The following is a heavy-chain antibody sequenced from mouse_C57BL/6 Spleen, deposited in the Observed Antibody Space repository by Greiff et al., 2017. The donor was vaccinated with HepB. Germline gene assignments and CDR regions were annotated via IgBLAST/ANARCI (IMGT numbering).Heavy chain of an antibody. J-gene: IGHJ4*01. CDR1: GYTFTSYW. D-gene: IGHD2-5*01. Sequence: QVQLQQPGAELVKPGASVKLSCKASGYTFTSYWMHWVKQRPGQGLEWIGMIHPNSGSTNYNEKFKSKATLTVDKSSSTAYMQLSSLTSEDSAVYYGARGGYYSNSYAMDYWGQGTSVTVSS. CDR3: ARGGYYSNSYAMDY. V-gene: IGHV1-64*01. CDR2: IHPNSGST.